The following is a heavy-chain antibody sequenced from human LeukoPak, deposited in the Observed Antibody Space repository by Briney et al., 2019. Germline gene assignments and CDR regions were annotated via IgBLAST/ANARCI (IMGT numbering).Heavy chain of an antibody. CDR1: GFTFSNYA. V-gene: IGHV3-23*01. CDR3: AKDTRYSNYAGGSFDI. CDR2: ISGSGDNT. D-gene: IGHD4-11*01. J-gene: IGHJ3*02. Sequence: GSLRLSCAASGFTFSNYAMSWVRQAPGKGLEWVSAISGSGDNTYYADSVKGRFTVSRDNAKNSLYLQMNSLRVEDTALYYCAKDTRYSNYAGGSFDIWGQGTMVTVSS.